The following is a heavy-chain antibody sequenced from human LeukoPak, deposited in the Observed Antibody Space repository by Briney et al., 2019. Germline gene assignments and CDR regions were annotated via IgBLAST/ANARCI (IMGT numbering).Heavy chain of an antibody. D-gene: IGHD4/OR15-4a*01. CDR3: ARGRFRRANYFDP. V-gene: IGHV4-39*07. CDR2: IYYSGST. J-gene: IGHJ5*02. CDR1: GGSISSSSYY. Sequence: SETLSLTCTVSGGSISSSSYYWGWIRQPPGKGLEWIGSIYYSGSTYYNPSLKSRATISVDTPKNQFSLKLSSVTAADTAVYYCARGRFRRANYFDPWGQGTLVTVSS.